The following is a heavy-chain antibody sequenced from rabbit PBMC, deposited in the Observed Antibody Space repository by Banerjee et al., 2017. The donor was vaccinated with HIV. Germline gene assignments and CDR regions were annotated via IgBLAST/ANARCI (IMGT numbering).Heavy chain of an antibody. V-gene: IGHV1S40*01. Sequence: QSLEESGGGLVKPGASLTLTCKASGFSFSSGYDLCWVRQAPGKGLEWIACIVTGLDYPYYVSWAKGRFAISKTSSTTVTLQMTSLTAADTATYFCATDLAGVGGFNLWGPGTLVTVS. D-gene: IGHD4-2*01. CDR3: ATDLAGVGGFNL. J-gene: IGHJ4*01. CDR1: GFSFSSGYD. CDR2: IVTGLDYP.